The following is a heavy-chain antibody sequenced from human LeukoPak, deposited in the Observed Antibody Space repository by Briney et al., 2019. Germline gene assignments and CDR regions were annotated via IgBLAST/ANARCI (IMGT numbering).Heavy chain of an antibody. J-gene: IGHJ4*02. V-gene: IGHV4-39*07. Sequence: SETLSLTCTVSGGSISSSSYYWGWIRQPPGKGLEWIGSIYYSGSTYYNPSLKSRVTISVDTSKNQFSLKLSSVTAADTAVYYCASPGYSYGYSERFDYWGQGTLVTVSS. CDR2: IYYSGST. CDR3: ASPGYSYGYSERFDY. CDR1: GGSISSSSYY. D-gene: IGHD5-18*01.